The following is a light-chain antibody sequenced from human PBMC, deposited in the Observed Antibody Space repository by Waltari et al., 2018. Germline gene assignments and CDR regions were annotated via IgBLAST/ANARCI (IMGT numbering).Light chain of an antibody. CDR3: QQSHSAPLA. CDR1: RAITNY. CDR2: AGS. Sequence: DIQMTQSPSSVSASVGDRVTITCRASRAITNYVNWYQQRPGLAPKLLIYAGSTLQGGVPTRLSGSGSGTDFTLTISSLQIEDFATYYCQQSHSAPLAFGGGTRLEI. J-gene: IGKJ4*01. V-gene: IGKV1-39*01.